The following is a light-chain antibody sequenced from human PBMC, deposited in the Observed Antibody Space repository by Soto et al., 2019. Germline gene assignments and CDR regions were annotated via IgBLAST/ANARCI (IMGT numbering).Light chain of an antibody. J-gene: IGKJ1*01. CDR3: QQSYSTPRT. CDR2: AAS. Sequence: DIQMTQSPSSLSASVGDRVTITCRASQGIDVYLNWYQQKPGKAPKLLISAASTLQSGVPSRFSGSGSGTDFTLNISSLQPEDFVTYYCQQSYSTPRTFGQGTKVEIK. CDR1: QGIDVY. V-gene: IGKV1-39*01.